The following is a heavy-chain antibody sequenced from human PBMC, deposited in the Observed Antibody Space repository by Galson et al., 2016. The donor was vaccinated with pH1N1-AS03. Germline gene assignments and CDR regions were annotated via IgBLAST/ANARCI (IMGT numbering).Heavy chain of an antibody. V-gene: IGHV1-18*01. CDR3: ARQTMVHYFDY. D-gene: IGHD3-10*01. Sequence: SVKVSCKASGYVFGSYRISWVRQAPGQGLEWMGWISVYNGNTNHAQNLQGRVTMSTDTSTTTAYMGLRSLTSDDTAVYYCARQTMVHYFDYWGQGTLVTVSS. J-gene: IGHJ4*02. CDR1: GYVFGSYR. CDR2: ISVYNGNT.